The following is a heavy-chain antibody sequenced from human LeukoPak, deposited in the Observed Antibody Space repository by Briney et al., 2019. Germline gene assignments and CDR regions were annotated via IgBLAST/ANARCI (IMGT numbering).Heavy chain of an antibody. D-gene: IGHD7-27*01. CDR2: INPSGGNT. Sequence: ASVKVSCKASGYTFTSYYMHWVRQAPGQGLEWMGIINPSGGNTGYAQKFQGRVTITRNTSISTAYMELSSLRSEDTAVYYCKTGGTHWFDPWGQGTLVTVSS. V-gene: IGHV1-46*01. CDR1: GYTFTSYY. CDR3: KTGGTHWFDP. J-gene: IGHJ5*02.